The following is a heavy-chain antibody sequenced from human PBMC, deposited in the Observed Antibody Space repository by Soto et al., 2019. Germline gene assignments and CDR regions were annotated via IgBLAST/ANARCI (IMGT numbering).Heavy chain of an antibody. J-gene: IGHJ6*03. D-gene: IGHD3-3*01. Sequence: GGSLRLSCAASGFTVSSNYMSWVRQAPGKGLEWVSVIYSGGSTYYADSVKGRFTISRDNSKNTLYLQMNSLRAEDTAVYYCARRFLGGRGYYYMDVWGKGTTVTVSS. V-gene: IGHV3-66*04. CDR2: IYSGGST. CDR3: ARRFLGGRGYYYMDV. CDR1: GFTVSSNY.